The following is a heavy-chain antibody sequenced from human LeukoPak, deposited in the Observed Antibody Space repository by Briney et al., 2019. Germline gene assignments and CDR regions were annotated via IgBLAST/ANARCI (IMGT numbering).Heavy chain of an antibody. CDR1: GFTVSSNY. J-gene: IGHJ3*02. Sequence: GGSLRLSCAASGFTVSSNYMSWVRQAPGRGLEWVSVIYSGGSTYYADSVKGRFTISRDNSKNTLYLQMNSLRAEDTAVYYCVRWRLRSDDAFDIWGQGTMVTVSS. CDR2: IYSGGST. V-gene: IGHV3-53*01. CDR3: VRWRLRSDDAFDI. D-gene: IGHD3-10*01.